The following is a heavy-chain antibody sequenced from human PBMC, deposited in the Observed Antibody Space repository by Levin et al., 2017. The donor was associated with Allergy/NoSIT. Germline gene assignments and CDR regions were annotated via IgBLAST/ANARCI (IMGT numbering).Heavy chain of an antibody. CDR2: ITSSGGDT. Sequence: GESLKISCAASGFTFSNYVMSWVRQAPGKGLEWVSVITSSGGDTYYGDSVKGRFTISRDNSKNTLNLQMNSLRAEDTAVYYCATRDITMIRGVIGYWGQGTLVTVS. CDR1: GFTFSNYV. J-gene: IGHJ4*02. D-gene: IGHD3-10*01. CDR3: ATRDITMIRGVIGY. V-gene: IGHV3-23*01.